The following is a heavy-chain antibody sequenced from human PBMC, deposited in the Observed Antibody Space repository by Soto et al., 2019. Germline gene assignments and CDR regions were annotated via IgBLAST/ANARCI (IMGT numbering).Heavy chain of an antibody. V-gene: IGHV4-59*01. D-gene: IGHD2-8*01. CDR1: GGSISSYY. CDR3: ARAGNLYFRWFDP. J-gene: IGHJ5*02. CDR2: IYYSGST. Sequence: SETLSLTCTVSGGSISSYYWSWIRQPPGKGLEWIGYIYYSGSTNYNPTLKSRVTISVDTSKNQFSLKLSSVTAADTAVYYCARAGNLYFRWFDPWGQGTLVTVSS.